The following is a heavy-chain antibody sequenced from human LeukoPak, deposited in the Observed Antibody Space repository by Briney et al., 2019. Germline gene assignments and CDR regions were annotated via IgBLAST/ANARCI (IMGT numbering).Heavy chain of an antibody. D-gene: IGHD1-1*01. CDR3: AKRNGF. V-gene: IGHV3-30*18. CDR1: GFTFSSYD. CDR2: ISYDGNNK. J-gene: IGHJ4*02. Sequence: GGSLRLSCAAPGFTFSSYDMHWVRQAPGKGLEWVAIISYDGNNKYYADSVKGRFTISRDNSKNTLYLQMNSLRVEDTAVYYCAKRNGFWGQGTLVTVSS.